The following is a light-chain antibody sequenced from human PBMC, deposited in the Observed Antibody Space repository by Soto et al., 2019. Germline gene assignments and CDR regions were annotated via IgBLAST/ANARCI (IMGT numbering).Light chain of an antibody. CDR3: QSYDATNQV. V-gene: IGLV6-57*01. CDR1: SGSIASNY. Sequence: NFMLTQPHSVSESPGKTVTISCTRSSGSIASNYVQWYQQRPGSSPTTVIYEDNQRPSGVPDRFSGSIDSSSNSASLTISGLETEYEADYYCQSYDATNQVFGGGTKLTVL. J-gene: IGLJ3*02. CDR2: EDN.